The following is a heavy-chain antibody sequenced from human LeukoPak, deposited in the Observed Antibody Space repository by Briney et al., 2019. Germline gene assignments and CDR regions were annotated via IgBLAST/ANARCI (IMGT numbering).Heavy chain of an antibody. V-gene: IGHV4-4*07. Sequence: SETLSLTCSVSSGFISNYYWSWIPQPAGKGLEWIGRISTSWNTNYSPSLKSRVTMSVDTSKNQFFLNLRSVTAADTAVYYCARDSRYYDFWSGYLDYWGQGALVTVSS. CDR1: SGFISNYY. D-gene: IGHD3-3*01. J-gene: IGHJ4*02. CDR3: ARDSRYYDFWSGYLDY. CDR2: ISTSWNT.